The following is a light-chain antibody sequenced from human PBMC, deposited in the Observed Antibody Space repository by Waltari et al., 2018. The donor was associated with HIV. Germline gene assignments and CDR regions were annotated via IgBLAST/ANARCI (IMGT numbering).Light chain of an antibody. CDR2: WAS. Sequence: DLVMTQSPDSLAVSLGARATVTCTSSRTVLYNRNYLAWYQRKPGQAPKVLIYWASTRAFGVPDRFSGSGSGTDFSLTISRVQADDVAIYYCQQYYTLRSTFGGGTKIEI. CDR1: RTVLYNRNY. J-gene: IGKJ4*01. V-gene: IGKV4-1*01. CDR3: QQYYTLRST.